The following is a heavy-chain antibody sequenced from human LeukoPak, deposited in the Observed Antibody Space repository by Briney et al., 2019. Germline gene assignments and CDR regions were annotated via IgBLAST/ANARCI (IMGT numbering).Heavy chain of an antibody. J-gene: IGHJ5*02. CDR1: GFIFSQYS. Sequence: GGPLRLSCAASGFIFSQYSMNWVRQAPGKGLEWVSHLRSSSETFYADSVKGRFTISRDNARNSMYLQMNNLRGEDTAIYYCARDAGNSGYGCDLWGQGTLVTVSS. CDR2: LRSSSET. CDR3: ARDAGNSGYGCDL. V-gene: IGHV3-48*01. D-gene: IGHD5-12*01.